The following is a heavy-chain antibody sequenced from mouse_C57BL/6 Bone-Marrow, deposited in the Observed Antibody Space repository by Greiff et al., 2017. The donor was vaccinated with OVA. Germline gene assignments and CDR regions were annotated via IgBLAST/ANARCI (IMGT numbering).Heavy chain of an antibody. CDR2: INYDGSST. CDR3: ARDHWYVDV. V-gene: IGHV5-16*01. J-gene: IGHJ1*03. Sequence: EVQLQQSEGGLVQPGSSMKLSCTASGFTFSDYYMAWVRQVPEKGLEWVANINYDGSSTYYLDSLKSRFIISRDNAKNILYLQMSSLKSEDTATYYCARDHWYVDVWGTGTTVTVSS. CDR1: GFTFSDYY.